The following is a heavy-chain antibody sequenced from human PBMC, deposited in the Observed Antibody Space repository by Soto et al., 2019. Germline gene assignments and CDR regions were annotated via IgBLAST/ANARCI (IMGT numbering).Heavy chain of an antibody. CDR2: IYRDGNT. CDR3: GKSPAAKYYYFGY. D-gene: IGHD3-10*01. Sequence: PGGSLRLSCAASGVAVSYTYMSWVRQAPEKGLEWVSIIYRDGNTYYSDSVEGRFTISRDKSKNTLYLQMNRLRAEDTAIYYCGKSPAAKYYYFGYGGKGTRVPVPS. V-gene: IGHV3-66*01. J-gene: IGHJ4*02. CDR1: GVAVSYTY.